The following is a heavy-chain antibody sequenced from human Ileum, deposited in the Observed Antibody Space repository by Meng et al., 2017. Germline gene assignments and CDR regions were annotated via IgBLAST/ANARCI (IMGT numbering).Heavy chain of an antibody. CDR2: ISSSSS. CDR3: ARGRVVVSAAPLDS. V-gene: IGHV3-21*01. J-gene: IGHJ4*02. CDR1: GFSFSRNS. Sequence: EVQLVESGGGLVKPGGSRRLSGVASGFSFSRNSMNWVRQAPGKGLEWVASISSSSSYADSVKGRFTISRDNAKNSLYLQMNSLRVEDMAVYYCARGRVVVSAAPLDSWGQGTLVTVSS. D-gene: IGHD2-15*01.